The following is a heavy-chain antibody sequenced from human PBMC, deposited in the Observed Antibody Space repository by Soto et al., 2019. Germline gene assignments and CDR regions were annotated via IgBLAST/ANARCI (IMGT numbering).Heavy chain of an antibody. V-gene: IGHV4-34*01. D-gene: IGHD5-18*01. Sequence: PSETLSLTCAVYGGSFRGYDWSWIRQPPGKGLEWIGEINHSGSTNYNPSLKSRVTISVDTSKNQFSLKLSSVTAADTAVYYCARGRKQLWLSPVLYYFDYWGQGTLVTVSS. CDR1: GGSFRGYD. CDR3: ARGRKQLWLSPVLYYFDY. J-gene: IGHJ4*02. CDR2: INHSGST.